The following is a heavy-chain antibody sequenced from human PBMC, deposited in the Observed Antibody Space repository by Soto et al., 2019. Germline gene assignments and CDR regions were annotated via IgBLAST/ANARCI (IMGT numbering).Heavy chain of an antibody. J-gene: IGHJ5*02. CDR3: ARHKAFYYDSSGA. CDR2: IDPSDSYT. CDR1: GYSFTSYW. D-gene: IGHD3-22*01. V-gene: IGHV5-10-1*01. Sequence: SGGSLMISCKGSGYSFTSYWISWVRQMPGKGLEWMGRIDPSDSYTNYSLSFQGHVTMSADKSINTAYLQWSSLKASDSAMYYCARHKAFYYDSSGAWGQGSLVTVSS.